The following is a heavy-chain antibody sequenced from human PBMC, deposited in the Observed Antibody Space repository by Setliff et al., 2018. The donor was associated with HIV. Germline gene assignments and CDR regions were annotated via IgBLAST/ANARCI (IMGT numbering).Heavy chain of an antibody. CDR2: ISYDGTKT. D-gene: IGHD3-3*01. J-gene: IGHJ4*02. CDR3: VRDWEWRTIGWEARFDY. Sequence: QAPGKGLEWVAIISYDGTKTHYSDSVKGRFTISRDNSKNILYLQMHGLRAGDTAVYYCVRDWEWRTIGWEARFDYWGQGILVTVSS. V-gene: IGHV3-30*04.